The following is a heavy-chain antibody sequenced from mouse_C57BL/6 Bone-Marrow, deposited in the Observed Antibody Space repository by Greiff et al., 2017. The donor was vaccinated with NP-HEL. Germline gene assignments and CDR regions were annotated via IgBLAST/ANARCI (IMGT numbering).Heavy chain of an antibody. V-gene: IGHV14-4*01. CDR3: TIPIITTLVYYWYFDV. D-gene: IGHD1-1*01. J-gene: IGHJ1*03. CDR2: IDPENGDT. CDR1: GFNIKDDY. Sequence: EVKLVESGAELVRPGASVKLSCPASGFNIKDDYMHWVKQRPEQGLEWIGWIDPENGDTEYASKFQGKATIKADTSSNTAYLQLSSLTSEDTAVYYCTIPIITTLVYYWYFDVWGTGTTVTVSS.